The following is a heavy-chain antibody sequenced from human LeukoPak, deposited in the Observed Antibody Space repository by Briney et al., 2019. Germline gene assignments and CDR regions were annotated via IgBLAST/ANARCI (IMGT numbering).Heavy chain of an antibody. CDR1: GGSISSSSYY. D-gene: IGHD6-19*01. Sequence: PSETLSLTCTVSGGSISSSSYYWGWIRQPPGKGLEWIGSIYYSGSTYYNPSLKSRVTISVDTSKNQFSLKLSSVTAADTAVYYYAPEKRYSSGWYGYYFDYWGQGTLVTVSS. J-gene: IGHJ4*02. V-gene: IGHV4-39*01. CDR3: APEKRYSSGWYGYYFDY. CDR2: IYYSGST.